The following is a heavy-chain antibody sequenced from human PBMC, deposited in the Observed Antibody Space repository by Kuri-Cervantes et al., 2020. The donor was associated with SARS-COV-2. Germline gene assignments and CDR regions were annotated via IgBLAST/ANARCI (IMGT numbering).Heavy chain of an antibody. CDR2: IYYSGST. D-gene: IGHD2/OR15-2a*01. V-gene: IGHV4-39*02. Sequence: ESLKISCTVSGGSISSSSYYWGWIRQPPGKGLEWIGSIYYSGSTYYNPSLKSRVTISVDTSKNQFSLKLSSVTAADTAVYYCAREGVWLNYFEGFDYWGQGTLVTVSS. J-gene: IGHJ4*02. CDR3: AREGVWLNYFEGFDY. CDR1: GGSISSSSYY.